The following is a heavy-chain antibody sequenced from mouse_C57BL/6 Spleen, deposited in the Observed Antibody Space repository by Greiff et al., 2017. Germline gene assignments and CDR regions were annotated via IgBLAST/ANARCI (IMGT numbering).Heavy chain of an antibody. CDR3: ARYGGSYFDV. V-gene: IGHV7-3*01. CDR1: GFTFTDYY. CDR2: IRNKANGYTT. J-gene: IGHJ1*03. Sequence: EVQLVESGGGLVQPGGSLSLSCAASGFTFTDYYMSWVRQPPGKALEWLGFIRNKANGYTTEYSASVKGRFTISRDNSQSILYLQMNALRAEDSATYYCARYGGSYFDVWGTGTTVTVSS.